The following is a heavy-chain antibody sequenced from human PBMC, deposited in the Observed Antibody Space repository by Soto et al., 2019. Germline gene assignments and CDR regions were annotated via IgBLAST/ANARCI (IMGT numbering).Heavy chain of an antibody. Sequence: GASVKVSCKASGGTFSSYAISWVRQAPGQGLEWMGGIIPIFGTANYAQKFQGRVTITADESTSTAYMELSSLRSEDTAVYYCAMYYGSGSYQDGMDVWGQGTTVTVSS. CDR1: GGTFSSYA. J-gene: IGHJ6*02. V-gene: IGHV1-69*13. CDR2: IIPIFGTA. D-gene: IGHD3-10*01. CDR3: AMYYGSGSYQDGMDV.